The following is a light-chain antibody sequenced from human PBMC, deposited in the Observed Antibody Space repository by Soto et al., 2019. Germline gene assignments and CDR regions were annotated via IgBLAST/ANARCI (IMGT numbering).Light chain of an antibody. V-gene: IGKV3-20*01. Sequence: EIWLTQFPGTLSLSPGERATLSCTASQSFNSNYLAWYQQKPGQAPRLLIYGASSRATGIPDRFSGSGSGTDFTLTISRLEPEDFAVYYCQQYGSSPRTFGQGTKVDIK. CDR3: QQYGSSPRT. CDR1: QSFNSNY. CDR2: GAS. J-gene: IGKJ1*01.